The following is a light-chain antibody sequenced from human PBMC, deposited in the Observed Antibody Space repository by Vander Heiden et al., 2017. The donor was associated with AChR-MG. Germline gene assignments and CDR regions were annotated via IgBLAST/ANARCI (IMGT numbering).Light chain of an antibody. J-gene: IGKJ2*03. V-gene: IGKV3-20*01. CDR3: QQYGGSPLYS. CDR2: GAS. CDR1: QSVTSSY. Sequence: EIVLTQSPGTLSLSPGERATLSCRASQSVTSSYLAWYQQKRGHAPRLLIYGASSRAIGIPDRFSGSGYGTDFTLTISTLEPEDSAVYYCQQYGGSPLYSFGQGTKLEIK.